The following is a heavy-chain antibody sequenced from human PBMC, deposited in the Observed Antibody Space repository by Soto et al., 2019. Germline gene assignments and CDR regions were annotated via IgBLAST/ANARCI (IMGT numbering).Heavy chain of an antibody. Sequence: QVQLVESGGGVVQPGRSLRLSCAASGFTFSSYGMHWVRQAPGKGLEWVAVIWYDGSNKYYADSLKGRFPISRDNSKNTLYLQMSSLRAEDTAVYYCARDRTEYCCGGSCSWFDPCGQGSLVTVSS. CDR1: GFTFSSYG. J-gene: IGHJ5*02. CDR3: ARDRTEYCCGGSCSWFDP. CDR2: IWYDGSNK. V-gene: IGHV3-33*01. D-gene: IGHD2-15*01.